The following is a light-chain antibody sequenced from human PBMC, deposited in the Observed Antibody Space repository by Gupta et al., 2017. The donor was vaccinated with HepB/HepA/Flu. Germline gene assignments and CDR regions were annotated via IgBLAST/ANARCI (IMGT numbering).Light chain of an antibody. J-gene: IGLJ3*02. CDR2: HVS. CDR1: SSDVGGYNY. V-gene: IGLV2-14*01. Sequence: ALTESATVCGCAGQSVTMYCPGTSSDVGGYNYVSWYQQHPGKSPKLMIYHVSNRPSGVSNRFSGSKSGNTASLTISGIQAEDEADYYCSAYTSSTTWVFGGGTKLTVL. CDR3: SAYTSSTTWV.